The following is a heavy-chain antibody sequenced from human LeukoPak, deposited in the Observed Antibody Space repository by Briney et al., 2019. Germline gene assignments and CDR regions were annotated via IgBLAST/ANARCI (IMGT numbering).Heavy chain of an antibody. CDR2: IWYDGSNK. Sequence: GGSLRLSCAASGFTFDDYAMHWVRQAPGKGLEWVAVIWYDGSNKYYADSVKGRFTISRDNSKNMLYLQMNSLRAEDTAVYYCARRCRDGYPDYWGQGTLVTVSS. J-gene: IGHJ4*02. CDR3: ARRCRDGYPDY. V-gene: IGHV3-33*08. D-gene: IGHD5-24*01. CDR1: GFTFDDYA.